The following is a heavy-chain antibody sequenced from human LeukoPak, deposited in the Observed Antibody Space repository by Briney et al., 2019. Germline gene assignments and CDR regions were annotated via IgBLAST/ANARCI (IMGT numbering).Heavy chain of an antibody. D-gene: IGHD3-3*01. CDR3: ARLSTRLLDH. CDR1: RNTFTNYW. V-gene: IGHV5-51*01. Sequence: GESLKISCKGSRNTFTNYWIGCVRQLPGKGLEWMGIIFPGDSETRYSPSFQGQVTMSVDKSTSTAYLQWASLKASDTAIYFCARLSTRLLDHWGQGTRVTVSS. J-gene: IGHJ4*02. CDR2: IFPGDSET.